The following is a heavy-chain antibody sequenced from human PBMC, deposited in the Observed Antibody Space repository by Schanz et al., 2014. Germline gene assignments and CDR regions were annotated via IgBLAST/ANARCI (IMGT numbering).Heavy chain of an antibody. CDR2: VPFDGSQK. V-gene: IGHV3-30*02. Sequence: VQLVESGGGVVQSGGSLRLSCAASGFTFSNYGMHWVRQAPGKGLEWVAFVPFDGSQKFYADSVKGRFTISRDNSKNTLYLQMNSLRPEDTAIYYCAKNQYDDVDLSSFYFDFWGQGTLVTVSS. CDR3: AKNQYDDVDLSSFYFDF. D-gene: IGHD3-10*02. CDR1: GFTFSNYG. J-gene: IGHJ4*02.